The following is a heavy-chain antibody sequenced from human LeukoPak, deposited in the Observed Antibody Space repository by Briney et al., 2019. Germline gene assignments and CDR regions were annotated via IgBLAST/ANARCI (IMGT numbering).Heavy chain of an antibody. CDR1: GGTFSSYD. J-gene: IGHJ4*02. Sequence: ASVKVSCRASGGTFSSYDISWVRQAPGQGLEWMGGIMPMFGKANYAQKFQGRVTATADKATSTAYMELSSLRSEDTAVYYCAGGRTDIVVVPATLRNYYFDYWGQGTLVTVSS. CDR2: IMPMFGKA. D-gene: IGHD2-2*01. CDR3: AGGRTDIVVVPATLRNYYFDY. V-gene: IGHV1-69*06.